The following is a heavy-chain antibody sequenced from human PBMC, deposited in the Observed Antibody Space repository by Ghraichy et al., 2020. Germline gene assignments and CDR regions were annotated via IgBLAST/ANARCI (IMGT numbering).Heavy chain of an antibody. Sequence: GGSLRLSCAASGFTFSNYWMTWVRQGPGKGLEWVVNRNGDGSVKNYVDSGKGRFIIFRDNAKDSLYLQMSSLRDDDTAVYYCMGPPLWVDDQMTFDIWGQGTMVTVSS. V-gene: IGHV3-7*03. CDR1: GFTFSNYW. J-gene: IGHJ3*02. CDR2: RNGDGSVK. D-gene: IGHD1-26*01. CDR3: MGPPLWVDDQMTFDI.